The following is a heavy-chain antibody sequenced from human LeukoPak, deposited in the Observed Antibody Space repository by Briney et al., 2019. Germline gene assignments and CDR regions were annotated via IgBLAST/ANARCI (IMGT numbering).Heavy chain of an antibody. CDR2: IYTSGST. D-gene: IGHD4-23*01. Sequence: SETLSLTCTVSGGSINSYYWSWIRQPAGKGLEWIGRIYTSGSTSYNPSLKSRVTMSVDTSKKQFSLKLSSVTAADTAVYYCARGRGGTLSFDYWGRGTLVTVSS. CDR1: GGSINSYY. V-gene: IGHV4-4*07. J-gene: IGHJ4*02. CDR3: ARGRGGTLSFDY.